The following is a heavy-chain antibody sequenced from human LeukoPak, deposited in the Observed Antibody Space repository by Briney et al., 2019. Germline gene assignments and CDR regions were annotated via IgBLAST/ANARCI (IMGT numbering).Heavy chain of an antibody. J-gene: IGHJ4*02. Sequence: GGSLRLSCAASGFTFSGYSMNWVRQAPGKGLEWVSSISSSSSYIYYADSVKGRFTISRDNAKNSLYLQMNSLRAEDTAVYYCAREISGWYYFDYWGQGTLVTVSS. V-gene: IGHV3-21*01. CDR1: GFTFSGYS. CDR2: ISSSSSYI. CDR3: AREISGWYYFDY. D-gene: IGHD6-19*01.